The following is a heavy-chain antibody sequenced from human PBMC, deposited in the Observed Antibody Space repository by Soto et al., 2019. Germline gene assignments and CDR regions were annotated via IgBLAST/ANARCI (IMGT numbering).Heavy chain of an antibody. CDR3: ARGPVVVPAAIPYYFDY. CDR2: IYYSGST. V-gene: IGHV4-59*01. J-gene: IGHJ4*02. Sequence: SETLSLTCTVSGGSISSYYWSWIRQPPGKGLEWIGYIYYSGSTNYNPSLKSRVTISVDTSKNQFSLKLSSVTAADTAVYYCARGPVVVPAAIPYYFDYWGQGTLVTVSS. CDR1: GGSISSYY. D-gene: IGHD2-2*01.